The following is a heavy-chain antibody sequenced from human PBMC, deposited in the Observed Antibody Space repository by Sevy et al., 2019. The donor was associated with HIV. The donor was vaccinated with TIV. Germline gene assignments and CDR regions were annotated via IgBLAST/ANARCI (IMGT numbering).Heavy chain of an antibody. CDR2: INPSGGST. CDR1: GYTFTSYY. J-gene: IGHJ6*02. D-gene: IGHD3-22*01. CDR3: ARVGGEYYYDSSGYYHPSFYYGMDV. Sequence: ASVKDSCKASGYTFTSYYMHWVRQAPGQGLEWMGIINPSGGSTSYAQKFQGRVTMTRDTSTSTVYMELSSLRSEDTAVYYCARVGGEYYYDSSGYYHPSFYYGMDVWGQGTTVTVSS. V-gene: IGHV1-46*01.